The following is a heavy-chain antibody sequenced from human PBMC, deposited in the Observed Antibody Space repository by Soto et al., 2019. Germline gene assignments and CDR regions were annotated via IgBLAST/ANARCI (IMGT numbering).Heavy chain of an antibody. D-gene: IGHD2-2*01. J-gene: IGHJ6*02. CDR3: AKDLCDFVLVPAQLHYYYYSGMDV. CDR1: GFTFSSYG. Sequence: GGSLRLSCAASGFTFSSYGMHWVRQAPGKGLEWVAVISYDGSNKYYADSVKGRFTISRDNSKNTLYLQMNSLRAEDTAVYYCAKDLCDFVLVPAQLHYYYYSGMDVWGQGTTVTVSS. V-gene: IGHV3-30*18. CDR2: ISYDGSNK.